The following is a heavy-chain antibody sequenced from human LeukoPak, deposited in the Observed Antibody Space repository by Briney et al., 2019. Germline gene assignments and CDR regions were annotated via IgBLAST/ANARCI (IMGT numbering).Heavy chain of an antibody. Sequence: SSETLSLTCTVSGGSISSSSYYWGWIRQPPGKGLEWIGSIYYSGSTYYNPSLKSRVTISVDTSKNQFSLKLSSVTAADTAVYYCATLREGRHYFDYWGQGSLVTVSP. V-gene: IGHV4-39*01. J-gene: IGHJ4*02. CDR2: IYYSGST. CDR1: GGSISSSSYY. CDR3: ATLREGRHYFDY.